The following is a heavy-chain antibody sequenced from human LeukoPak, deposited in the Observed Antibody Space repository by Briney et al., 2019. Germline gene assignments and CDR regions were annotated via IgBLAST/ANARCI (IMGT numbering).Heavy chain of an antibody. J-gene: IGHJ4*02. D-gene: IGHD3-22*01. Sequence: SETLSLTCTVSGGSISSYYWSWIRQPPGKGLAWIGYIYYSGSTNYNPSLKSRVTISVDTSKNQFSLKLSSVPAADTAVYYCARGQYYYNSSGIENYFDYWGQGTLVTVSS. V-gene: IGHV4-59*01. CDR2: IYYSGST. CDR3: ARGQYYYNSSGIENYFDY. CDR1: GGSISSYY.